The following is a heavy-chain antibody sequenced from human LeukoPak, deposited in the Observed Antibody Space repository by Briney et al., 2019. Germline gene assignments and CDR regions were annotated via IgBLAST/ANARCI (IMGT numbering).Heavy chain of an antibody. CDR3: ARHLLFVGYSYGLDY. V-gene: IGHV4-4*02. D-gene: IGHD5-18*01. Sequence: SETLSLTCAVSGGSISSSNWWSWVRQPPGKGLEWIGEIYHSGSTNYNPSLKSRVTISVDTSKNQFSLKLSSVTAADTAVYYCARHLLFVGYSYGLDYWGQGTLVTVSS. CDR1: GGSISSSNW. CDR2: IYHSGST. J-gene: IGHJ4*02.